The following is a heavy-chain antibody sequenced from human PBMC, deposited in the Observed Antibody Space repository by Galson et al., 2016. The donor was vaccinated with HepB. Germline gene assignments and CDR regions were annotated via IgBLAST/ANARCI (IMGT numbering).Heavy chain of an antibody. Sequence: SVKVSCKASGYTFINYDIYWVRQATGQGLEWMGWMDPKSGATGYAQKFQGRVTMTRDTSINTAYMELSSLRSEDTAVYYCYGMDVWGQGTPVTVSS. J-gene: IGHJ6*02. CDR3: YGMDV. V-gene: IGHV1-8*01. CDR2: MDPKSGAT. CDR1: GYTFINYD.